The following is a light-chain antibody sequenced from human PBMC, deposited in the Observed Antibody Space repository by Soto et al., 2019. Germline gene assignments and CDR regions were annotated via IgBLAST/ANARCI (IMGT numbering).Light chain of an antibody. V-gene: IGKV1-5*01. J-gene: IGKJ2*02. CDR3: QQYHSYSCT. Sequence: DIQMTQSPSSLSASVGDRVTITCRASQSITYWLAWYQQKPGRAPKLLIYDVFNLQSGVPSRFSGSGYGTEFTLTISSLQPDDSATYYCQQYHSYSCTFGQGTKLEIK. CDR2: DVF. CDR1: QSITYW.